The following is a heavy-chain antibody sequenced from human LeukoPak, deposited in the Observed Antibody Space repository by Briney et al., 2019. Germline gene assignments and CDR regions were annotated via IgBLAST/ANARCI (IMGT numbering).Heavy chain of an antibody. V-gene: IGHV3-30*02. CDR2: IRYDGSNK. CDR1: GFTFSSYG. J-gene: IGHJ4*02. D-gene: IGHD3-10*01. Sequence: GGSLRLSCAASGFTFSSYGMHWVRQAPGKGLEWVAFIRYDGSNKYYADSVKGRFTISRDNSKNTLYLQMNSLRAEDTAVYYCAKDAPNYYGSGCYPDYWGQGTLVTVSS. CDR3: AKDAPNYYGSGCYPDY.